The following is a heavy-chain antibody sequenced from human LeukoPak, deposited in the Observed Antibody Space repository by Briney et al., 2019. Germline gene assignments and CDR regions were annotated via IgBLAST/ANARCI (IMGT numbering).Heavy chain of an antibody. V-gene: IGHV4-34*12. CDR2: IIEKGNA. CDR3: ARSIVVVPATRVTYYMDV. CDR1: GGSFSSYS. J-gene: IGHJ6*03. D-gene: IGHD2-2*01. Sequence: PSETLSLTCALYGGSFSSYSWSWTWIRQTPEKGLEWIGEIIEKGNANYNPSLKSRVTIDLDTSKNQFSLKLSSVTAADTAVYYCARSIVVVPATRVTYYMDVWGKGTTVTVSS.